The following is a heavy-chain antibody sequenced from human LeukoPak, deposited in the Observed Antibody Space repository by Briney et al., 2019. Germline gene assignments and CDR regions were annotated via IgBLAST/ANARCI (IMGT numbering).Heavy chain of an antibody. Sequence: ASVTVSCKASGGTFSSYAISWVRQAPGQGLEWMGRIIPILGIANYAQKFQGRVTITADKSTSTAHMELSSLRSEDTAVYYCARGGDYGGKAYYFDYWGQGTLVTVSS. CDR3: ARGGDYGGKAYYFDY. D-gene: IGHD4-23*01. CDR2: IIPILGIA. V-gene: IGHV1-69*04. J-gene: IGHJ4*02. CDR1: GGTFSSYA.